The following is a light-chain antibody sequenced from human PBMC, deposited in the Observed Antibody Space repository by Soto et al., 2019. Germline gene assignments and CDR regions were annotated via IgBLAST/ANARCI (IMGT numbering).Light chain of an antibody. J-gene: IGLJ1*01. CDR3: CSYAGSYSSYF. V-gene: IGLV2-23*02. CDR2: EVS. CDR1: SSDVGNYKF. Sequence: QSALTQPASVSGSPGQSITISCTGSSSDVGNYKFVSWYQQYPGKAPKVMLYEVSKRPSGVSYRFSGSQSGNTASLTISGLQPEHEADYYCCSYAGSYSSYFFGTGTKVTVL.